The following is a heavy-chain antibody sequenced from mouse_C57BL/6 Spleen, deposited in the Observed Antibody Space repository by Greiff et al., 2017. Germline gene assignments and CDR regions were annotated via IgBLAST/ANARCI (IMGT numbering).Heavy chain of an antibody. Sequence: QVQLKQSGPGLVAPSPRLSITCTVSGFSFTSYGVSWVRQPPGKGLEWLGVIWGDGSTNYHSALISSLSIRKDHYNSQDYLRLHSLQTDDTATYYCAKQRSGYSFAYWGQGTLVTVSA. CDR3: AKQRSGYSFAY. CDR1: GFSFTSYG. CDR2: IWGDGST. J-gene: IGHJ3*01. D-gene: IGHD3-2*02. V-gene: IGHV2-3*01.